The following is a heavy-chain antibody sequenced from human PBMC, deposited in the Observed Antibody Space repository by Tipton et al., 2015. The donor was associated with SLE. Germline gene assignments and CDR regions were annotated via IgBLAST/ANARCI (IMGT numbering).Heavy chain of an antibody. J-gene: IGHJ4*02. Sequence: LRLSYAASGFTFSNYAMNWVRQTPGKGLEWIGEINHSGSTNYNPSLKSRVTISVDTSKNQFSLKLSSVTAADTAVYYCARIVVATIDYWGQGTLVTVSS. CDR3: ARIVVATIDY. CDR2: INHSGST. CDR1: GFTFSNYA. D-gene: IGHD2-15*01. V-gene: IGHV4-34*01.